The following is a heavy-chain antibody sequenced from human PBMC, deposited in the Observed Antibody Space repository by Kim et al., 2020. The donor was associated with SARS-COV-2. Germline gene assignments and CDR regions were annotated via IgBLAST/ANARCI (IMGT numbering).Heavy chain of an antibody. V-gene: IGHV3-23*01. CDR3: AKWRIFGVGVSYFDY. J-gene: IGHJ4*02. D-gene: IGHD3-3*01. Sequence: DSVKGRFTSPRDNAKNPLYLQMNSLRAEDTAVYYWAKWRIFGVGVSYFDYWGQGTLVTVSS.